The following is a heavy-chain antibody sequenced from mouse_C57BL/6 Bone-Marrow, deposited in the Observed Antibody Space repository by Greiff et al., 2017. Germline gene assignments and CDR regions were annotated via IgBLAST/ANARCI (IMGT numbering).Heavy chain of an antibody. CDR3: ARYYYGSSKYYYAMDY. V-gene: IGHV1-76*01. J-gene: IGHJ4*01. D-gene: IGHD1-1*01. CDR1: GYTFTDYY. Sequence: QVQLQQSGAELVRPGASVKLSCKASGYTFTDYYINWVKQRPGQGLEWIARIYPGSGNTYYNEKLKGKATLTAEKSSSTAYMQRSSLTSEDSAVYFGARYYYGSSKYYYAMDYWGQGTSVTVSS. CDR2: IYPGSGNT.